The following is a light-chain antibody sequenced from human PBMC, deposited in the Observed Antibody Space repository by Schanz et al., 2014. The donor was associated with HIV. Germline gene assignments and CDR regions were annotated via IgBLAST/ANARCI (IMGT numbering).Light chain of an antibody. V-gene: IGKV1-5*03. CDR3: LQYDSDSWT. J-gene: IGKJ2*02. CDR2: QAS. CDR1: QTIDNW. Sequence: DIQMTQSPSTLSASIGDRVTIKCRASQTIDNWLAWYQQKPGKAPKVLIYQASILENGVPSKLSGSGYGTELNIKIRRMKNDDYENYFCLQYDSDSWTFGQGTKLEIK.